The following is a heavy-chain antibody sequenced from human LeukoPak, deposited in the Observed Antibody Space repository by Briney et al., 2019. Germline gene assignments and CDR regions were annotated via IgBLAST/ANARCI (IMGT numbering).Heavy chain of an antibody. Sequence: SETLSLTCTVSGGSISSSSYYWGWIRQPPGKGLEWIGSIYYSGSTYYNPSLKSRVTISVDTSKNQFSLKLSSVTAADTAVYYCARRVNYDILTGYPDYWGQGTLVTVSS. CDR1: GGSISSSSYY. D-gene: IGHD3-9*01. CDR2: IYYSGST. V-gene: IGHV4-39*01. CDR3: ARRVNYDILTGYPDY. J-gene: IGHJ4*02.